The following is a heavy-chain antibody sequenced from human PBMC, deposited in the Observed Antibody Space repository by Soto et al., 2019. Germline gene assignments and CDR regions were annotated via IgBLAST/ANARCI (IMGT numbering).Heavy chain of an antibody. CDR2: ISAYNGNT. CDR3: ARGDYYDILTGYSRSFDY. V-gene: IGHV1-18*01. CDR1: GYTFNSYG. Sequence: EASVKVSCKASGYTFNSYGISWVRQAPGQGLEWMGWISAYNGNTNYAQKLQGRVTMTTDTSTSTAYMELRSLRSDDTAVYYCARGDYYDILTGYSRSFDYWGQGTLVTVSS. D-gene: IGHD3-9*01. J-gene: IGHJ4*02.